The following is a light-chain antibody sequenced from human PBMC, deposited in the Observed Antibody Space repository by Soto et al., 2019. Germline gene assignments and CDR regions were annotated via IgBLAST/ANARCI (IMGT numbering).Light chain of an antibody. CDR1: SSDVGGYNY. CDR3: SSYTSSSVV. J-gene: IGLJ2*01. Sequence: QSALTQPASVSGSPGQSITISCTGTSSDVGGYNYVSCYQQHPGKAPKHMIYDVSNRPSGVSNRFSGSKSGNTASLTISGLQAEDEADYYCSSYTSSSVVFGGGTKLTVL. CDR2: DVS. V-gene: IGLV2-14*01.